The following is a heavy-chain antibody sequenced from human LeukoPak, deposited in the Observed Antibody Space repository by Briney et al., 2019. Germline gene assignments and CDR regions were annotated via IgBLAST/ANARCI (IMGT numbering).Heavy chain of an antibody. CDR2: INHSGST. V-gene: IGHV4-34*01. CDR1: GGSFSGYY. J-gene: IGHJ4*02. D-gene: IGHD1-14*01. CDR3: ARGYPPPGRRYFNY. Sequence: SDTLSLICGVYGGSFSGYYSSWIRQPPGKGLEWIGEINHSGSTNSNPSRKGRVTISVDTSKNQFHPKITAVTAADPGVYHCARGYPPPGRRYFNYWPQDPLLTVSS.